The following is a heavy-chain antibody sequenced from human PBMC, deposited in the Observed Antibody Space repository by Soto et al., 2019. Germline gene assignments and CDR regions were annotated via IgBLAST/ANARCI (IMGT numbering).Heavy chain of an antibody. CDR3: ARDQPFDY. J-gene: IGHJ4*02. V-gene: IGHV3-30-3*01. CDR2: ISYDGSNK. CDR1: GFTFSSYA. Sequence: QVQLVESGGGVVQPGRSLRLSCAASGFTFSSYAMHWVRQAPGKGLEWVAVISYDGSNKYYADSVKGRFTISRDNAKKTLDRQMNSRRAEDTAGYYCARDQPFDYWGQGTLVPVSS.